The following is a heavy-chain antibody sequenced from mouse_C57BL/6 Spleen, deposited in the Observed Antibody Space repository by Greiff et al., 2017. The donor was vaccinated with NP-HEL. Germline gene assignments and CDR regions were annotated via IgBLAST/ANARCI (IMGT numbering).Heavy chain of an antibody. CDR1: GYAFSSYW. Sequence: QVQLKQSGAELVKPGASVKISCKASGYAFSSYWMNWVKQRPGKGLEWIGQIYPGDGDTNYNGKFKGKATLTADKSSSTAYMQLSSLTSEDSAVYFCARGEDYGNPYAMDYWGQGTSVTVSS. CDR2: IYPGDGDT. D-gene: IGHD2-1*01. V-gene: IGHV1-80*01. CDR3: ARGEDYGNPYAMDY. J-gene: IGHJ4*01.